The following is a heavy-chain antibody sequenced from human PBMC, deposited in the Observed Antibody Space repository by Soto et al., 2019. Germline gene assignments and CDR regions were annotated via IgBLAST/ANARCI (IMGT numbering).Heavy chain of an antibody. D-gene: IGHD1-1*01. Sequence: VQLVQSGAEVKKPGSSVKLSCKASGGTFNRYTISWVRQAPGQGLEWMGGIIPIFGTANYAQKFQGTVAIIADESTSAAYMELRRLRSEDTAVYYCALWGFRDGNNSKYNYSGMDVWGQGTTVSVSS. J-gene: IGHJ6*02. CDR3: ALWGFRDGNNSKYNYSGMDV. CDR2: IIPIFGTA. V-gene: IGHV1-69*01. CDR1: GGTFNRYT.